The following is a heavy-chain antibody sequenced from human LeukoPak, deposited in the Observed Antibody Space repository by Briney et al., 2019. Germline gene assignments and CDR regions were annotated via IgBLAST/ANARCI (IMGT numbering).Heavy chain of an antibody. D-gene: IGHD2-2*01. CDR3: ARRGGYCGSTSCHNYFDP. J-gene: IGHJ5*02. CDR2: IYTSGST. V-gene: IGHV4-4*07. CDR1: GGSISSYY. Sequence: PSETLSLTCTVSGGSISSYYWSWVRQPAGKGLEWIGRIYTSGSTNYNPSLKSRVTMSVDTSKNQFSLELSSVTAADTAVYYCARRGGYCGSTSCHNYFDPWGQGTLVTVSS.